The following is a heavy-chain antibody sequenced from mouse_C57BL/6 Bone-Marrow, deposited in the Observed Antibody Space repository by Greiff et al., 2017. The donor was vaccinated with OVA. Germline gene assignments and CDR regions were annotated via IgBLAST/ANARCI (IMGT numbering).Heavy chain of an antibody. CDR2: IYPRSGNT. CDR3: ARGTMIRRFAY. V-gene: IGHV1-81*01. CDR1: GYTFTSYG. Sequence: QVQLQQSGAELARPGASVKLSCKASGYTFTSYGISWVKQRTGQGLEWIGEIYPRSGNTYYNEKFKGKATLTADKSSSTAYMELRSLTSEDSAVYFCARGTMIRRFAYWGQGTLVTVSA. J-gene: IGHJ3*01. D-gene: IGHD2-4*01.